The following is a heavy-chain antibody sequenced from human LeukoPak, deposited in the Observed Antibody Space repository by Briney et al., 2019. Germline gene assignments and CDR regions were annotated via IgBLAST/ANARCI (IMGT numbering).Heavy chain of an antibody. CDR2: ISWNSGSI. CDR3: AKEQWVGSSGPLGY. Sequence: PGRSLRLSCAASGFTFDDYAMHWVRQAPGKGLEWVSGISWNSGSIGYADSVKGRFTISRDNAKNSLYLQMNSLRAEDTALYYCAKEQWVGSSGPLGYWGQGTLVTVSP. CDR1: GFTFDDYA. J-gene: IGHJ4*02. D-gene: IGHD6-19*01. V-gene: IGHV3-9*01.